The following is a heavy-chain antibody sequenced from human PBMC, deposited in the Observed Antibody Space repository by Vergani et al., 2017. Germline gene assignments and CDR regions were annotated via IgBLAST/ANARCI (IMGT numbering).Heavy chain of an antibody. CDR3: TKTTNVKVRYDSYIDF. D-gene: IGHD1/OR15-1a*01. Sequence: QVQLQESGPGLVKPSQPLSLTCTVSGDSISSGTYYYSWIRQPAGKGLEWIGHINTSGSTNYNPSLKSRVTMSVDTAKNQFSLKLSSVTAADPAIYYCTKTTNVKVRYDSYIDFWGKGATVTVSS. CDR1: GDSISSGTYY. V-gene: IGHV4-61*02. J-gene: IGHJ6*03. CDR2: INTSGST.